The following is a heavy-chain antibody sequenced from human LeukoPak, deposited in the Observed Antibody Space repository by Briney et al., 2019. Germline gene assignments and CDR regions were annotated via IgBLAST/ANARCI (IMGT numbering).Heavy chain of an antibody. Sequence: SETLSLTCTVSGYSISSGYYWGWIRQPPGKGLEWIGSIYHSRSTYYNPSLKSRVTISVDTSKNQFSLKLSSVTAADTAVYYCGGTTVTSAPFDYWGQGTLVTVSS. CDR2: IYHSRST. V-gene: IGHV4-38-2*02. CDR3: GGTTVTSAPFDY. D-gene: IGHD4-17*01. CDR1: GYSISSGYY. J-gene: IGHJ4*02.